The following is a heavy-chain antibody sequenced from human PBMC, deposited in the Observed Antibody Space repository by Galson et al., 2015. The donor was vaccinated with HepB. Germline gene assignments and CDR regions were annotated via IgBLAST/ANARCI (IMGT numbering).Heavy chain of an antibody. CDR3: AREDIRFLEWLLNHKRQNFDY. CDR2: INAGNGNT. V-gene: IGHV1-3*01. CDR1: GYTFTSYA. J-gene: IGHJ4*02. Sequence: SVKVSCKASGYTFTSYAMHWVRQAPGQGLEWMGWINAGNGNTKYSQKFQGRVTITRDTSASTAYLKLNSLRSEDTAVYYCAREDIRFLEWLLNHKRQNFDYWGQGTLVTVSS. D-gene: IGHD3-3*01.